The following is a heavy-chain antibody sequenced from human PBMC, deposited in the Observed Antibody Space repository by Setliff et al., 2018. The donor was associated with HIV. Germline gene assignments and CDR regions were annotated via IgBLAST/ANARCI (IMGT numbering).Heavy chain of an antibody. J-gene: IGHJ4*02. V-gene: IGHV3-66*01. CDR3: VRAGYGNYYDSSGYLDY. CDR1: GFTFSDHY. Sequence: GGSLRLSCAASGFTFSDHYMDWVRQAPGKGLEWVAVMNSDGTTYYGDSVQGRFTISRDNAKNSLYLQMNSLRAEDTAVYYCVRAGYGNYYDSSGYLDYWGQGTLVTVSS. CDR2: MNSDGTT. D-gene: IGHD3-22*01.